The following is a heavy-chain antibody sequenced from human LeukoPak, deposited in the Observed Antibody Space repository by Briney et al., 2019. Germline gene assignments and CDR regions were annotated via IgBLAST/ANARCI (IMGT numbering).Heavy chain of an antibody. Sequence: SETLSLTCTISGGFISSSSYHWGWIRQPPGKGLEWIGDIYYTGSTYYNASLKSRVSISIDTSNNHFSLKLSSVTAADTALYYCARRRYYDSTGYLDWGQGTLVTVSS. D-gene: IGHD3-22*01. CDR1: GGFISSSSYH. CDR3: ARRRYYDSTGYLD. J-gene: IGHJ1*01. V-gene: IGHV4-39*02. CDR2: IYYTGST.